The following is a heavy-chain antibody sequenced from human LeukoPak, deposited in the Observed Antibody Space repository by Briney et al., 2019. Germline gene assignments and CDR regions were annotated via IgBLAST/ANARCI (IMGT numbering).Heavy chain of an antibody. J-gene: IGHJ4*02. Sequence: SETLSLTCTVSGGSISSSSYYWAWIRQPPGKGLEWTGSIYYSGSTYYTPSLKSRVTISVDTSKNQFSLKLSSVTAADTAVYYCASTYCSGGSCYWALDYWGQGTLVTVSS. CDR3: ASTYCSGGSCYWALDY. CDR1: GGSISSSSYY. D-gene: IGHD2-15*01. V-gene: IGHV4-39*07. CDR2: IYYSGST.